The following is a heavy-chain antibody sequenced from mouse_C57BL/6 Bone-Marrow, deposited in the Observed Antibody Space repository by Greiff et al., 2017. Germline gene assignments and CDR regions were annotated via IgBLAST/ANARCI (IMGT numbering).Heavy chain of an antibody. CDR3: AREGTTVVADY. J-gene: IGHJ2*01. Sequence: QVQLQQPGAELVKPGASVKLSCKASGYTFTSYWMQWVKQRPGQGLEWIGEIDPSDSYTNYNQKFKGKATLTVDTSSSTAYMQLRSLTSEDSAVYYCAREGTTVVADYWGQGTTLTVSS. V-gene: IGHV1-50*01. CDR1: GYTFTSYW. CDR2: IDPSDSYT. D-gene: IGHD1-1*01.